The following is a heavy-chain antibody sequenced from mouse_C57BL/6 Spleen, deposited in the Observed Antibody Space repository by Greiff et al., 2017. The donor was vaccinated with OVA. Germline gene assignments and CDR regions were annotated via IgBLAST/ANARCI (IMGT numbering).Heavy chain of an antibody. D-gene: IGHD2-1*01. CDR1: GYAFSSYW. CDR3: ARHLPLYAMDY. V-gene: IGHV1-80*01. CDR2: IYPGDGDT. Sequence: VKLKQSGAELVKPGASVKISCKASGYAFSSYWMNWVKQRPGKGLEWIGQIYPGDGDTNYNGKFKGKATLTADKSSSTAYMQLSSLTSVDSAVYFCARHLPLYAMDYWGQGTSVTVSS. J-gene: IGHJ4*01.